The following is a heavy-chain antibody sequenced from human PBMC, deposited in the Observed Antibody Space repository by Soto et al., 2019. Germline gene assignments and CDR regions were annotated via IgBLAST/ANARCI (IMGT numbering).Heavy chain of an antibody. CDR3: ARVQISGHGVDY. J-gene: IGHJ4*02. V-gene: IGHV4-38-2*01. D-gene: IGHD5-12*01. CDR2: ISHSGST. Sequence: SETLSLTCAVSGYSISSGYYWAWIRQPPGQGLEWFGSISHSGSTYYNPSLKSRVTISVHTSKNQFSLDLTSVTATDTTIYYCARVQISGHGVDYWGQGTLVTVSS. CDR1: GYSISSGYY.